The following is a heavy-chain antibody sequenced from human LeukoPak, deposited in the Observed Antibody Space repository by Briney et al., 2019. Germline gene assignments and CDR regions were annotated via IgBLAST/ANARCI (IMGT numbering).Heavy chain of an antibody. CDR1: GGSISSNNYY. Sequence: PSETLSLTCTVSGGSISSNNYYWDWIRQPPGKGLEWIGSISYTGSPYYNPSLKSRVTISVDTSKNQFSLKLSSVTAADTAVYYCARGNSYYDSSGAFDYWGQGTLVTVSS. J-gene: IGHJ4*02. D-gene: IGHD3-22*01. V-gene: IGHV4-39*07. CDR3: ARGNSYYDSSGAFDY. CDR2: ISYTGSP.